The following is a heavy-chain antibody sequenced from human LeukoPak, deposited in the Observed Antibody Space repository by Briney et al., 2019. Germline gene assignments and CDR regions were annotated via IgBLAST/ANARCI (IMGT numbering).Heavy chain of an antibody. CDR1: EFTFSSYS. CDR2: ITNSGNSK. D-gene: IGHD6-19*01. CDR3: ARAYKDRSLAGKKEFFQH. V-gene: IGHV3-48*01. J-gene: IGHJ1*01. Sequence: GGSLRLSCAASEFTFSSYSMNWVRQAPGKGLEWVSYITNSGNSKSYADSVKGRFTISRDNTKNSLYLQMNGLRAEDTAVYYCARAYKDRSLAGKKEFFQHWGQGTLVTVSS.